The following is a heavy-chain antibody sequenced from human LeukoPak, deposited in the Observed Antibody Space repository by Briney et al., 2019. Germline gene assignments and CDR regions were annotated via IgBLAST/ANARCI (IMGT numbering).Heavy chain of an antibody. D-gene: IGHD3-9*01. V-gene: IGHV3-21*04. Sequence: GGSLRLSCAASGFTFSSYSMNWVRQAPGKGLEWVSSISSSSSYIYYADSVKGRFTISRDNSKNTLYLQMNSLGAEDTAMYYCAEGCGNDWFPLDYWGQGTLATVSS. CDR2: ISSSSSYI. CDR1: GFTFSSYS. J-gene: IGHJ4*02. CDR3: AEGCGNDWFPLDY.